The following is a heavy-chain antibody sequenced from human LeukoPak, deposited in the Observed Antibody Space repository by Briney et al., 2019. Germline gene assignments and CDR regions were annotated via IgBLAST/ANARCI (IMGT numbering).Heavy chain of an antibody. CDR3: AKGDKPVIAMVKFDY. D-gene: IGHD5-18*01. CDR2: ISGSSTNT. CDR1: GLTFSSYA. Sequence: PGGSLRLSCAASGLTFSSYAMNWVRQAPGKGLEWVSGISGSSTNTYYADSVKGRFTISRDNSKNTLYMQMNSLRAEDTAVYYCAKGDKPVIAMVKFDYWGQGTLVTVSS. J-gene: IGHJ4*02. V-gene: IGHV3-23*01.